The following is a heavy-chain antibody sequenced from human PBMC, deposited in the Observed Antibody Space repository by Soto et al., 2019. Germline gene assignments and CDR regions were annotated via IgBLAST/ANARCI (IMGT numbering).Heavy chain of an antibody. CDR3: ASLGGLTPMDY. J-gene: IGHJ4*02. Sequence: ASVKVSCKASGGTFSSYAISWVRQAPGQGLEWMGGIIPIFGTANYAQKFQGRVTITADESTSTAYMELSSLRSEDTAVYYCASLGGLTPMDYWGQGTLVTVSS. CDR2: IIPIFGTA. V-gene: IGHV1-69*13. D-gene: IGHD3-9*01. CDR1: GGTFSSYA.